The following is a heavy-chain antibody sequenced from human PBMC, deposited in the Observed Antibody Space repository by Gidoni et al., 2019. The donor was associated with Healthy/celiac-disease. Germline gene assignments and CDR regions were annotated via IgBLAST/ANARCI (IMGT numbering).Heavy chain of an antibody. J-gene: IGHJ4*02. CDR1: GFTFSSYA. CDR3: AKPERRGWPGAFHY. V-gene: IGHV3-23*01. Sequence: EVQLLEPGGGLVQPWGALRVACAATGFTFSSYAMSCVRQAPGKGLEWVSAISGSVGSTYYADSVRGRFTIVSEDYTSALYLQVNRRSAAGPAEYYCAKPERRGWPGAFHYWGQGTLVTVSS. CDR2: ISGSVGST. D-gene: IGHD1-26*01.